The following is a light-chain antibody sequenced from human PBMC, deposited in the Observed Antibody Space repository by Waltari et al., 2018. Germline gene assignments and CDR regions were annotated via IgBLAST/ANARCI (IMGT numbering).Light chain of an antibody. CDR1: SSNIGSDF. V-gene: IGLV1-47*01. CDR3: AAWDDSLSGPGV. CDR2: RNN. Sequence: QSVLTQPPSASGTPGQRVTISCSGSSSNIGSDFLYWSQQLPGTAPKHLVYRNNQRPSGVPDRFAGSKSGTSASLAISGLRSEDEADYYCAAWDDSLSGPGVFGGGTKLTVL. J-gene: IGLJ3*02.